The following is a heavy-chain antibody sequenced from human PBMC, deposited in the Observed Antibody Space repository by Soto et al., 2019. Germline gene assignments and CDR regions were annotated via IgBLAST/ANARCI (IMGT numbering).Heavy chain of an antibody. Sequence: ASVKVSCKASGYTFTGHYIHWVRQAPEQGPEWMGEIGPESGATRYAQRFQGRVTMTRDMSITTVYMELNNLSPDDTTVYYCGRGRSGQIVVFYWGQGTPVTVSS. CDR1: GYTFTGHY. V-gene: IGHV1-2*02. CDR3: GRGRSGQIVVFY. J-gene: IGHJ4*02. CDR2: IGPESGAT. D-gene: IGHD1-26*01.